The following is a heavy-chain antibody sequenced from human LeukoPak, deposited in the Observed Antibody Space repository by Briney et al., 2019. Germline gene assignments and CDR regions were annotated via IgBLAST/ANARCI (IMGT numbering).Heavy chain of an antibody. J-gene: IGHJ6*03. D-gene: IGHD2-2*01. V-gene: IGHV3-30*03. Sequence: GGSLRLSCAASGFTFSSYGMHWVRQAPGKGLEWVAVISYDGSNKYYADSVKGRFTISRDNAKNSLYLQMNSLRAEDTALYHCAREVVPAAMTFYYYYYMDVWGKGTTVTVSS. CDR3: AREVVPAAMTFYYYYYMDV. CDR2: ISYDGSNK. CDR1: GFTFSSYG.